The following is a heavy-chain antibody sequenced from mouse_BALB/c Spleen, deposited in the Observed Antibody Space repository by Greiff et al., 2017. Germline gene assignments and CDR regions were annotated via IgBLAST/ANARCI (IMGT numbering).Heavy chain of an antibody. CDR3: ARRRYGSSSYWYFDV. CDR1: GFTFSSYA. D-gene: IGHD1-1*01. Sequence: EVMLVESGGGLVKPGGSLKLSCAASGFTFSSYAMSWVRQTPEKRLEWVASISSGGSTYYPDSVKGRFTISRDNARNILYLQMSSLRSEDTAMYYCARRRYGSSSYWYFDVWGAGTTVTVSS. CDR2: ISSGGST. V-gene: IGHV5-6-5*01. J-gene: IGHJ1*01.